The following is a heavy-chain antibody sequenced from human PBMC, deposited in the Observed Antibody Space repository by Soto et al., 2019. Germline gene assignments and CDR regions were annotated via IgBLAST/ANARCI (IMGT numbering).Heavy chain of an antibody. D-gene: IGHD3-16*01. CDR2: ITSNGNII. Sequence: SLSCAASGFTFIICEMNWVRQAPGKGLEWVSYITSNGNIIYYADSVKGRFTISRNNAKNSLYLQMNSLRDEDTAVYYCARDFTGYSTDVWGKGTTVTISS. CDR3: ARDFTGYSTDV. V-gene: IGHV3-48*03. J-gene: IGHJ6*04. CDR1: GFTFIICE.